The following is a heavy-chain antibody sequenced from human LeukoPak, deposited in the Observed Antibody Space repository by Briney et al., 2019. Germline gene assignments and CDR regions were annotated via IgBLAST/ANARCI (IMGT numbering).Heavy chain of an antibody. CDR2: ISAYNGNT. D-gene: IGHD1-1*01. V-gene: IGHV1-18*01. J-gene: IGHJ6*02. Sequence: ASVTVSCKASGYTFTSYGISWVRQAPGQGLEWMGWISAYNGNTNYAQKLQGRVTLNTDTSTSTAYMELRSLRSDDTAVYYCARGVPTFTPYYYYYHGMDVWGQGTTVTVSS. CDR1: GYTFTSYG. CDR3: ARGVPTFTPYYYYYHGMDV.